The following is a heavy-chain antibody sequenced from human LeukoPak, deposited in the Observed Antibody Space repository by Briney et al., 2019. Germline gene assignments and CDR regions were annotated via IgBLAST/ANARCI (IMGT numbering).Heavy chain of an antibody. V-gene: IGHV1-2*02. Sequence: ASVKVSCKASGYTFTGYYMHWVRQAPGQGLEWMGWINPNSSGTNYAQKFQGRVTMTRDTSISTAYMELSRLRSDDTAVYYCASLSTVTDAFDIWGQGTMVTVSS. CDR3: ASLSTVTDAFDI. D-gene: IGHD4-17*01. CDR1: GYTFTGYY. J-gene: IGHJ3*02. CDR2: INPNSSGT.